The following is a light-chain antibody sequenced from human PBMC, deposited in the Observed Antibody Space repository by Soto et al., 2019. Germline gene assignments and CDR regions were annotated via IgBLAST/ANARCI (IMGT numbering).Light chain of an antibody. J-gene: IGLJ1*01. Sequence: QSALTHPASVSGSPGQSITISCTGTSSDVGGYIYVSWYQQHPGKAPKLMIYDVSYRSSGVSDRFSGSKSGNTASLTISGLQAEDEADYYCSSYTSSSTYVFGTGTKVTVL. V-gene: IGLV2-14*01. CDR3: SSYTSSSTYV. CDR1: SSDVGGYIY. CDR2: DVS.